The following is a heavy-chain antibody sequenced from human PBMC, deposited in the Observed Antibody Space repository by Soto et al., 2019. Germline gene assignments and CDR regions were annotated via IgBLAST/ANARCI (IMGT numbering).Heavy chain of an antibody. CDR1: GFPFSNYA. Sequence: PGGSLRLSCAASGFPFSNYAMHWVRQAPGKGLEWVAVVSYDGNNNYYAGSVKGRFTISRDNSRNTLYLQMHSLRTEDTAVYFCARVVVVIPATSPDGFDIWGQGTKVTVPS. D-gene: IGHD2-15*01. J-gene: IGHJ3*02. CDR3: ARVVVVIPATSPDGFDI. V-gene: IGHV3-30-3*01. CDR2: VSYDGNNN.